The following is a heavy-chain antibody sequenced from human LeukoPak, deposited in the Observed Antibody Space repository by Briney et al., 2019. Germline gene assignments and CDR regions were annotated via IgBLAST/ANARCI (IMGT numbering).Heavy chain of an antibody. D-gene: IGHD2-15*01. J-gene: IGHJ6*02. V-gene: IGHV3-23*01. CDR1: GFTFSSYG. CDR2: ISGSGGST. Sequence: GRSLRLSCAASGFTFSSYGMHWVRQAPGKGLEWVSAISGSGGSTYYADSVKGRFTISRDNSKNTLYLQMNSLRAEDTAVYYCAKDSEGYCSGGSCLPQYYYYYYGMDVWGQGTTVTVSS. CDR3: AKDSEGYCSGGSCLPQYYYYYYGMDV.